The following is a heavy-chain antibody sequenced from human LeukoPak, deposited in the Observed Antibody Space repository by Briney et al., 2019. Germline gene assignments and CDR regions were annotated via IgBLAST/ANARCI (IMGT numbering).Heavy chain of an antibody. V-gene: IGHV1-46*01. Sequence: GASVKVSCKVSGYTLTELSMHWVRQAPGQGLEWMGTIGGSTNYAQKFQGRVTMTRDTSTSTVYMELSSLRSEDTAVYYCARVRDGYNDAYDIWGQGTMVTVHS. J-gene: IGHJ3*02. CDR3: ARVRDGYNDAYDI. CDR2: IGGST. CDR1: GYTLTELS. D-gene: IGHD5-24*01.